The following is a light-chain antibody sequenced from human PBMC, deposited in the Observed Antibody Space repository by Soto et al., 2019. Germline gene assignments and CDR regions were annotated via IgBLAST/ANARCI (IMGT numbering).Light chain of an antibody. CDR1: QSISNW. J-gene: IGKJ1*01. CDR3: QQYNSYSQT. Sequence: IQLTQSPSTLSASVGDRVTITCRASQSISNWLAWYQQKPGKAPRLLIFQASNLESGVPSRFSGSGSVKDFTLTISSLQPEDFATYYCQQYNSYSQTFGQGTKVDIK. CDR2: QAS. V-gene: IGKV1-5*03.